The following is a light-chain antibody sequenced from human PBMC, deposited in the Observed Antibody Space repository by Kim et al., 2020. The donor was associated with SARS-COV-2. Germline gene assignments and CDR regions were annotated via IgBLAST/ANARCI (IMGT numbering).Light chain of an antibody. CDR1: SSDVGGYNY. J-gene: IGLJ3*02. Sequence: GQSVTISCTGTSSDVGGYNYVSCYQQHPGKAPKRMIYDVSKRPSGVPDRFSGSKSGNAASLTISGLQAVDEADYYCCSYAGSYTWVFGGGTQLTVL. CDR2: DVS. V-gene: IGLV2-11*01. CDR3: CSYAGSYTWV.